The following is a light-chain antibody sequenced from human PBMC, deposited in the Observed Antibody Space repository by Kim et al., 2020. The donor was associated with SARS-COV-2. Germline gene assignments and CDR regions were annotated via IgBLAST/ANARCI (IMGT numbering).Light chain of an antibody. Sequence: VCPGERATLSCRASQSVSSNLAWYQQKPGQAPRLLIYGASTRATGIPARFSGGGSGTEFTLTISSLQSEDFAVYYCQQYNNWPLTFGGGTKVDIK. CDR3: QQYNNWPLT. J-gene: IGKJ4*01. CDR2: GAS. CDR1: QSVSSN. V-gene: IGKV3-15*01.